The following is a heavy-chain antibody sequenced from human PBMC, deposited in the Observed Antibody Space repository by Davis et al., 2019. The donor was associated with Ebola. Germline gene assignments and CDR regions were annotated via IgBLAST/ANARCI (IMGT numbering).Heavy chain of an antibody. CDR2: IYYSGST. Sequence: PSETLSLTCTVSGGSISSSSYYWGWIRQPPGKGLEWIGSIYYSGSTYYNPSLKSRVTISVDTSKNQFSLKLSSVTAADTAVYYCAREVVSGSIVVVPAAISNWGQGTLVTVSS. D-gene: IGHD2-2*02. CDR3: AREVVSGSIVVVPAAISN. CDR1: GGSISSSSYY. V-gene: IGHV4-39*07. J-gene: IGHJ4*02.